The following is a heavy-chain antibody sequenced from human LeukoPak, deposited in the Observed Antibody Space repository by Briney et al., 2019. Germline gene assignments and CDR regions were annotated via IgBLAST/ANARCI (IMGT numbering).Heavy chain of an antibody. V-gene: IGHV3-21*01. CDR2: ISSTSAYI. D-gene: IGHD2-8*02. Sequence: GGSLRLSCRGSGFALKSYSLTWVRQAPGKGLEWVSSISSTSAYIHYADSVKGRFTISRDNVDNVVYLEMNGLRAEDTATYYCARVAVSGPTGWFDSWGQGTLVIVSS. CDR1: GFALKSYS. J-gene: IGHJ5*01. CDR3: ARVAVSGPTGWFDS.